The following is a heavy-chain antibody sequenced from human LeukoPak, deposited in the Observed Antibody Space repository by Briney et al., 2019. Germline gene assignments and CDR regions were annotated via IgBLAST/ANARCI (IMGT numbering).Heavy chain of an antibody. Sequence: SETLSLTCTVSGYSISSGYYWGWIRQPPGKGLEWIGSIYHSGSTYYNPSLKSRVTISVDTSKNQFSLKLSSVTAADTAVYYCARGYYYDSSENAFDIWGQGTMVTVSS. J-gene: IGHJ3*02. CDR3: ARGYYYDSSENAFDI. D-gene: IGHD3-22*01. V-gene: IGHV4-38-2*02. CDR1: GYSISSGYY. CDR2: IYHSGST.